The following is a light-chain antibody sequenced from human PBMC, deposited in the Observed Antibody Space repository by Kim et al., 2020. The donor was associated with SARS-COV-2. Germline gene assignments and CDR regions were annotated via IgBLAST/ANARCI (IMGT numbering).Light chain of an antibody. J-gene: IGLJ3*02. CDR1: KLGDKY. CDR2: QDS. CDR3: QAWDSSTAWV. V-gene: IGLV3-1*01. Sequence: VSPGQTASITGSGDKLGDKYACWYQQKQGQSPVLVIYQDSKRPSGIPERFSGSNSGNTATLTISGTQAMDEADYYCQAWDSSTAWVFGGGTQLTVL.